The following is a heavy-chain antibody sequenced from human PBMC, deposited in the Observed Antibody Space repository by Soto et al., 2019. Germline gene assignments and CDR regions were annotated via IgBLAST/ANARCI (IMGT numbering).Heavy chain of an antibody. V-gene: IGHV4-59*08. CDR1: GGSISSYY. Sequence: ASETLSLTCTVSGGSISSYYWSWIRQPPGKGLEWIGYIYYSGSTNNNPSLNSRVTISVDMSKNQFFLKLSSVTAADTAVYYCARLRDYDILTARYYYYGMDVWGQGTTVTVSS. CDR3: ARLRDYDILTARYYYYGMDV. J-gene: IGHJ6*02. CDR2: IYYSGST. D-gene: IGHD3-9*01.